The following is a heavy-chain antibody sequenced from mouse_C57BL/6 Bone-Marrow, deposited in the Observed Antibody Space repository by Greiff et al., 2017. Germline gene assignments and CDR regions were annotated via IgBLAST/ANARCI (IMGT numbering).Heavy chain of an antibody. CDR3: ARGAYGIFAY. CDR1: GFSLTSYG. J-gene: IGHJ3*01. D-gene: IGHD2-1*01. Sequence: VNLVESGPGLVQPSQSLSITCTVSGFSLTSYGVHWVRQSPGKGLEWLGVIWSGGSTDYNAAFISRLSISKDNSKSQVFFKMNSLQADDTAIYYCARGAYGIFAYWGQGTLVTVSA. CDR2: IWSGGST. V-gene: IGHV2-2*01.